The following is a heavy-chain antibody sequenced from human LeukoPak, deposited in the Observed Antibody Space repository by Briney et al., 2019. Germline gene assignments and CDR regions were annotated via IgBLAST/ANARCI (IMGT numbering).Heavy chain of an antibody. CDR3: ARGDGSGSYFDY. V-gene: IGHV4-34*01. J-gene: IGHJ4*02. CDR2: INRSGST. Sequence: SETLSLTCAVYGGSFSGYYWSWIRQPPGKGLEWIGEINRSGSTNYNPSLKSRVTISVDTSKNQFSLKLSSVTAADTAVYYCARGDGSGSYFDYWGQGTLVTVSS. CDR1: GGSFSGYY. D-gene: IGHD3-10*01.